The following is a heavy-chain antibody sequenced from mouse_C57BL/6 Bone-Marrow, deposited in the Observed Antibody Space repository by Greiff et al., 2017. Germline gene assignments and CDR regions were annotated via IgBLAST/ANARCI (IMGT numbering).Heavy chain of an antibody. D-gene: IGHD2-1*01. Sequence: VQRVESGAELARPGASVKLSCKASGYTFTSYGISWVKQRTGQGLEWIGEIYPRSGNTYYNEKFKGKATLTADKSSSTAYMELRSLTSEDSAVYFCEPIYYGKGYYAMDYWGQGTSVTVSS. CDR2: IYPRSGNT. J-gene: IGHJ4*01. V-gene: IGHV1-81*01. CDR1: GYTFTSYG. CDR3: EPIYYGKGYYAMDY.